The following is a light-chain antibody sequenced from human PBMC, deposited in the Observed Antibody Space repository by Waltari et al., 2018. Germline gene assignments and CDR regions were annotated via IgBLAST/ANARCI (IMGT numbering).Light chain of an antibody. J-gene: IGKJ2*01. CDR3: QKADSFPPYT. Sequence: DIQMTQSPSSVSASVGHTVTITCLASQDINNWLAWFQQKPGKTPKLLISAASSLRSGVPSRFSGSGFGTDFTLTISNLQPEDFAIYYCQKADSFPPYTFGQGTKVEIQ. V-gene: IGKV1-12*01. CDR2: AAS. CDR1: QDINNW.